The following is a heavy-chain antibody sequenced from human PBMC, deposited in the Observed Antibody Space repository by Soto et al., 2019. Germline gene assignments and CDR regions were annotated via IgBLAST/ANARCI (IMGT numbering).Heavy chain of an antibody. CDR1: GYTLTELS. Sequence: ASVKVSCKVSGYTLTELSMHWVRQAPGKGLEWMGGFDPEDGETIYAQKFQGRVTMTEDTSTDTAYMELSSLRSEDTAVYYCATDSPSPRLRYFDWLLPPHFDYWGQGTLVTVSS. CDR2: FDPEDGET. D-gene: IGHD3-9*01. CDR3: ATDSPSPRLRYFDWLLPPHFDY. J-gene: IGHJ4*02. V-gene: IGHV1-24*01.